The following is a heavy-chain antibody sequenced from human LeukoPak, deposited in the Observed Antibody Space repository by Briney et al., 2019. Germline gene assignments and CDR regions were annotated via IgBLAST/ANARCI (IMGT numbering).Heavy chain of an antibody. CDR3: AKEGAGYSSGWYGGVAFDI. CDR1: GFTFSSYG. J-gene: IGHJ3*02. V-gene: IGHV3-30*18. Sequence: GGSLRLSCAASGFTFSSYGMHLVRQAPGKGLEWVAVISYDGSNKYYADSVKGRFTISRDNSKNTLYLQMNSLRAEDTAVYYCAKEGAGYSSGWYGGVAFDIWGQGTMVTVSS. CDR2: ISYDGSNK. D-gene: IGHD6-19*01.